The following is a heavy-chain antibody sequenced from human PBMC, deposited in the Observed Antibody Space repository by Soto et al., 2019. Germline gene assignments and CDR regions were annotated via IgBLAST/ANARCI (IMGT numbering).Heavy chain of an antibody. CDR1: FTSYD. V-gene: IGHV1-8*01. D-gene: IGHD6-19*01. CDR3: ARGPGSSDWRFSYYYMDV. J-gene: IGHJ6*02. Sequence: QVQLVQSGAEVKKPGASVKVSCTFTSYDINWVRQATGQGLEWMAWRNPNSGNTRYAQKFHGRVTMTRNTSNFTAYMELSSLRSEETAVYYCARGPGSSDWRFSYYYMDVWGQGTTVTVSS. CDR2: RNPNSGNT.